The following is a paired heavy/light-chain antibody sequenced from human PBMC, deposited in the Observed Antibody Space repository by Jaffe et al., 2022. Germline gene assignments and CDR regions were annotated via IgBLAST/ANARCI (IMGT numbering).Heavy chain of an antibody. V-gene: IGHV3-9*01. CDR1: GFTFDDYA. D-gene: IGHD6-13*01. J-gene: IGHJ4*02. CDR3: VKDVIRFIPRQQLVPGFDY. Sequence: EVQLVESGGGLVQPGRSLRLSCAASGFTFDDYAMHWVRQVPGKGLEWVSGISWNSGSIGYADSVKGRFTISRDNAKNSLYLQMNSLRPEDTALYYCVKDVIRFIPRQQLVPGFDYWGQGTLVTVSS. CDR2: ISWNSGSI.
Light chain of an antibody. V-gene: IGKV1-39*01. CDR2: AAS. Sequence: DIQMTQSPSSLSASVGDRVTITCRASQSISNYLNWYQQKPGKAPKLLIYAASSLQGGVPSRFSGSGSGTDFTLSINSLQPEDFATYYCQQSYSTPPLTFGGGTKVEVK. J-gene: IGKJ4*01. CDR3: QQSYSTPPLT. CDR1: QSISNY.